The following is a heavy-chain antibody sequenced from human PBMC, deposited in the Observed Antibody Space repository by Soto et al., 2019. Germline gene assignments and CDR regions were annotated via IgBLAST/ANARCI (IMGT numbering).Heavy chain of an antibody. CDR1: GYTFTSYG. Sequence: ASVKVSCKASGYTFTSYGISWVRQAPGQGLEWMGWISAYNGNTNYAQKHQGRVTITTDTSTSTAYMELRSLRSDDTAVYYCRRVRGDIVVVPAATPYYYYGMDVWGQGTTVTVSS. CDR3: RRVRGDIVVVPAATPYYYYGMDV. CDR2: ISAYNGNT. J-gene: IGHJ6*02. V-gene: IGHV1-18*01. D-gene: IGHD2-2*01.